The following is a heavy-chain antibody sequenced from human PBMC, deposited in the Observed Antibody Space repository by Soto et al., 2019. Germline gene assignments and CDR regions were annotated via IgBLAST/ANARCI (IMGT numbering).Heavy chain of an antibody. CDR2: IKSYNQDGTT. V-gene: IGHV3-15*05. CDR3: TTGESGSGTYYDAYHF. J-gene: IGHJ3*01. Sequence: GGSLRLSCEASGIVFTNAWMNWVRQPPGKGLEWVGRIKSYNQDGTTEYAALVKGRFTISRDDSQNTVSLEMDSLKPGDTAVYYCTTGESGSGTYYDAYHFWGQGTMVTVSS. CDR1: GIVFTNAW. D-gene: IGHD3-10*01.